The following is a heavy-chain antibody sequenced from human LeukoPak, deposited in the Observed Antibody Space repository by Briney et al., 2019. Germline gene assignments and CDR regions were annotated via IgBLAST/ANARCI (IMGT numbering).Heavy chain of an antibody. D-gene: IGHD6-19*01. V-gene: IGHV3-30*02. CDR3: AKKGYSYGWRDSYYFDY. CDR2: IRSDGSNK. J-gene: IGHJ4*02. Sequence: GGSLRLSCAASGFTFSYYGIHWVRQAPGKGLEWVAFIRSDGSNKYYADSVKGRFIISRDNSKLYLQMNSLRAEDTAVYFCAKKGYSYGWRDSYYFDYWGQGTLVTVSS. CDR1: GFTFSYYG.